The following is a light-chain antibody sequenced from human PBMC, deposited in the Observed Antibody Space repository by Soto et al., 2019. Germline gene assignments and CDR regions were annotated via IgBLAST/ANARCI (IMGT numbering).Light chain of an antibody. Sequence: EIVLTQSPGTLSLSPGERATLSCRASQSVGTNYLAWFQQKPGQAPRLLIYATSTRATGIPVRFSGSGSGTDFTLTITSVEPEDFAVYYCQQYDSSPRTFGQGNRVEIK. CDR2: ATS. J-gene: IGKJ1*01. V-gene: IGKV3-20*01. CDR1: QSVGTNY. CDR3: QQYDSSPRT.